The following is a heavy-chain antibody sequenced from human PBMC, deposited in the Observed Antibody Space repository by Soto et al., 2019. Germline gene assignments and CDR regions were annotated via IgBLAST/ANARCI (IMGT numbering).Heavy chain of an antibody. J-gene: IGHJ5*02. CDR3: ARHPHYDFWSGYSYGYWFDP. D-gene: IGHD3-3*01. Sequence: QVQLVQSGAEVKKPGASVKVSCKASGYTFTSYGISWVRQAPGQGLEWMGWISAYNGNTNYAQKLQGRVTMTTDTATSTADMELRSLRSDDTAVYYCARHPHYDFWSGYSYGYWFDPWGQGTLVTVSS. CDR2: ISAYNGNT. V-gene: IGHV1-18*04. CDR1: GYTFTSYG.